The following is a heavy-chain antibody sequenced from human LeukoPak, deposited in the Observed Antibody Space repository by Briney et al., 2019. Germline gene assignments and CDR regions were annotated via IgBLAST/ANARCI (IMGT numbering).Heavy chain of an antibody. CDR1: GFTFSSYG. V-gene: IGHV3-33*08. CDR3: ARDFSVHDYGDFPGY. Sequence: PGGSLRLSCAASGFTFSSYGMHWVRQAPGKGLEWVAVIWYDGSNKYYADSVKGRFTISRDNSKNTLYLQMNSLRAEDTAVYYCARDFSVHDYGDFPGYWGQGTLVTVSS. J-gene: IGHJ4*02. CDR2: IWYDGSNK. D-gene: IGHD4-17*01.